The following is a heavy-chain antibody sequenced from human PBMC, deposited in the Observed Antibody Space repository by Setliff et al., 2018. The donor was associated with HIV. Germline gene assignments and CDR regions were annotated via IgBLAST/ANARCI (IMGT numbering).Heavy chain of an antibody. Sequence: GGSLRLSCAASGFTFRTYAMHWVRQAPGKGLEWVAVISNDGRIRHFADSVKGRFTISRDNSKSTVYLQMDSLRADDSAVYYCTKDFRVTGSPGGVNYFDYWGQGTLVTVSS. V-gene: IGHV3-30*04. CDR3: TKDFRVTGSPGGVNYFDY. D-gene: IGHD3-16*01. CDR1: GFTFRTYA. CDR2: ISNDGRIR. J-gene: IGHJ4*02.